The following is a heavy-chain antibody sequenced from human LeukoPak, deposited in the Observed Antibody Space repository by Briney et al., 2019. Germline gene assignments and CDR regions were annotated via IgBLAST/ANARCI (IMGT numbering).Heavy chain of an antibody. Sequence: RGSLRLSCAASGFTFSSYSMNWVRQAPGQGLEWVSSIDSTSKYIFYADSVKGRFTISRDNAKNSLYLQMDSLRVEDTAVYYCARNYYDGSAYYYGDYWGQGTLVTVS. V-gene: IGHV3-21*01. CDR1: GFTFSSYS. J-gene: IGHJ4*02. D-gene: IGHD3-22*01. CDR3: ARNYYDGSAYYYGDY. CDR2: IDSTSKYI.